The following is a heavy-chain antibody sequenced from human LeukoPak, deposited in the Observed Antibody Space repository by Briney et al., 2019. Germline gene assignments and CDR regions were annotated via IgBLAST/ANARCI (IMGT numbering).Heavy chain of an antibody. Sequence: GGSLRLSCAASGFTFSSYAMSWVRQAPGKGLEWVSTINGGGVNTHYADSVGGRFTISRDNSKNTLFLQMNSLRDEDTAVYYCAKDLYSNYGPADYWGQGTLVTVSS. J-gene: IGHJ4*02. V-gene: IGHV3-23*01. CDR2: INGGGVNT. CDR1: GFTFSSYA. CDR3: AKDLYSNYGPADY. D-gene: IGHD4-11*01.